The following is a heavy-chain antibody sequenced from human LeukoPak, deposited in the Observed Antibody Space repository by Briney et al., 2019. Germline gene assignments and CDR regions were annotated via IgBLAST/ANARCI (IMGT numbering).Heavy chain of an antibody. J-gene: IGHJ4*02. V-gene: IGHV4-34*01. CDR3: ASGGDSSSRFDY. D-gene: IGHD6-13*01. CDR2: INHSGST. Sequence: GSLRLSCAASGFTVSSNYMSWVRQPPGKGLEWIGEINHSGSTNYNPSLKSRVTISVDTSKNQFSLKLSSVTAADTAVYYCASGGDSSSRFDYWGQGTLVTVSS. CDR1: GFTVSSNY.